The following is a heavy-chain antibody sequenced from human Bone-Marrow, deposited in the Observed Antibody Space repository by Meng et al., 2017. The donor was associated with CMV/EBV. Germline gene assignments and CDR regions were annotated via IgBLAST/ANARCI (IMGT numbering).Heavy chain of an antibody. CDR2: ISSSSTI. V-gene: IGHV3-69-1*01. D-gene: IGHD5-12*01. J-gene: IGHJ3*02. Sequence: GESLKISCAASGFTFSDYYMNWVRQAPGKGLEWVSSISSSSTIYYADSVKGRFTISRDNAKNSLYLQMNSLRAEDTAVYYCAPFDIVATIDGAFDIWGQGTMVTVSS. CDR3: APFDIVATIDGAFDI. CDR1: GFTFSDYY.